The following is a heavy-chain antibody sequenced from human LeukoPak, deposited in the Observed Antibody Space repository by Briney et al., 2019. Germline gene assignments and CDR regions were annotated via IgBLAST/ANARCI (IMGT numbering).Heavy chain of an antibody. D-gene: IGHD1-26*01. V-gene: IGHV3-23*01. CDR3: AKDLCYGDGIGGATEHDAY. Sequence: GGSLRLFCAASGFTFNSYDMRWFPQAPGKGLEWVSAISGSGGSTYYADSVKGRFTISRDNSKNTLYLQMNSLRAEDTAVYYCAKDLCYGDGIGGATEHDAYSGQGTLATVSS. CDR1: GFTFNSYD. J-gene: IGHJ4*02. CDR2: ISGSGGST.